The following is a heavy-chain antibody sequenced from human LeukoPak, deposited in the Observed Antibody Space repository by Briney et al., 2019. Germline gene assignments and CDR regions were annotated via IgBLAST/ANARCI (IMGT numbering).Heavy chain of an antibody. Sequence: RGESLKISCKGSGYSFTSYWIGWVRQMPGKGLEWMGIIYPGDSDTRYSPSFQGQVTISADKSITTAYLQWSSLKASDTAMYYCARRRDIVSTATGTSGPADYWGQGTLVTVSS. CDR3: ARRRDIVSTATGTSGPADY. V-gene: IGHV5-51*01. J-gene: IGHJ4*02. CDR1: GYSFTSYW. D-gene: IGHD5/OR15-5a*01. CDR2: IYPGDSDT.